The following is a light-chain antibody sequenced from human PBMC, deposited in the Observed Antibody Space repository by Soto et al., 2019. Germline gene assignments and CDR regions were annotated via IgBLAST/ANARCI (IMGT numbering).Light chain of an antibody. CDR2: AVR. CDR1: NSDVGRYNS. Sequence: QSALTQPHSVSGSPGQSVTISCTGTNSDVGRYNSVSWYQQLPGKAPQLIISAVRQRPSGVPDRFSGSKSGNTASLTISGLQTDDEADYYCCSLTTSHTYVFGSGTKLTVL. J-gene: IGLJ1*01. CDR3: CSLTTSHTYV. V-gene: IGLV2-11*01.